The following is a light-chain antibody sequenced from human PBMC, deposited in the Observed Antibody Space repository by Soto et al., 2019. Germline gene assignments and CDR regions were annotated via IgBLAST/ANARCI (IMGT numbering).Light chain of an antibody. V-gene: IGKV1-9*01. J-gene: IGKJ5*01. CDR3: QQLAGFPIT. Sequence: DIHLSQSPFFLSASVGDRVTITCRASQGISTYLAWYQQKPGKAPNLLIYTASTLQTGVPSRFSGSAFGTEFTLTISSLQPEDFATYYCQQLAGFPITFGQGTRLEIK. CDR2: TAS. CDR1: QGISTY.